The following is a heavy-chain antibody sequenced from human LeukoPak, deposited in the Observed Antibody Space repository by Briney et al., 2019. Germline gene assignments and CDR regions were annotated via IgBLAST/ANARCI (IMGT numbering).Heavy chain of an antibody. J-gene: IGHJ4*02. D-gene: IGHD6-19*01. CDR3: ARVPAGLLGFDY. CDR1: GCTFTGYY. V-gene: IGHV1-2*02. CDR2: INPNSGGT. Sequence: ASVKVSCKASGCTFTGYYMHWVRQAPGQGPEWMGWINPNSGGTNYAQKFQGRVTMTRDTSISTAYMELSRLRSDDTAVYYCARVPAGLLGFDYWGQGTLVTVSS.